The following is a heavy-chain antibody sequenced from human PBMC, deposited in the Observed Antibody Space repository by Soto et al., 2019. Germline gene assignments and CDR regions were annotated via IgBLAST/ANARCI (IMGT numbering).Heavy chain of an antibody. D-gene: IGHD3-10*01. J-gene: IGHJ4*02. CDR3: ARGSKDSYPGSRIFDF. CDR2: ISYDETNE. CDR1: GFTFGSHG. V-gene: IGHV3-30*03. Sequence: GGSLRLSCVASGFTFGSHGMHWVRQAPGKGLEWVAVISYDETNEHYVDSVKGRFTISRDNSKNTLYLQMSSLRAEDSAVYYCARGSKDSYPGSRIFDFWGRGTLVTVSS.